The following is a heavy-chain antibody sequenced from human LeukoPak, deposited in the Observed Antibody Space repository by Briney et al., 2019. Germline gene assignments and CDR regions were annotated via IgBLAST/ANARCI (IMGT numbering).Heavy chain of an antibody. CDR3: AKGRLALVAGTSFDY. J-gene: IGHJ4*02. Sequence: GGSLRRSCAASGFTFSSYAMSWVRQAPGKGLEWVSAISGSGGSTYYADSVKGRFTISRDNSKNTLYLQMNSLRAEDTAVYYCAKGRLALVAGTSFDYWGQGTLVTVSS. V-gene: IGHV3-23*01. CDR1: GFTFSSYA. D-gene: IGHD6-19*01. CDR2: ISGSGGST.